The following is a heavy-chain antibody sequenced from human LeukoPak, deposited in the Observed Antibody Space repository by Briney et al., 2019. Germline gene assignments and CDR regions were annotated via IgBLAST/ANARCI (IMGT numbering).Heavy chain of an antibody. CDR2: IYSGGST. CDR1: GFTVSSNY. V-gene: IGHV3-66*01. CDR3: ARSSAPLQVGDFDY. J-gene: IGHJ4*02. Sequence: PGGSLRLSRAASGFTVSSNYMSWVRQAPGKGLEWVPVIYSGGSTYYADSVKGRLTISRDNSKNTLYLQINSLRAEDTAVYYCARSSAPLQVGDFDYWGQGTLVTVSS. D-gene: IGHD1-26*01.